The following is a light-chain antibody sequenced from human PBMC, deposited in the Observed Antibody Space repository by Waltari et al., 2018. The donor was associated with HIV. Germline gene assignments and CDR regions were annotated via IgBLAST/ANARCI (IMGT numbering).Light chain of an antibody. CDR1: SSDVGGYNL. J-gene: IGLJ2*01. Sequence: QSALTQPASVSGSPGQSITISCTGTSSDVGGYNLVSWYQQHPGKAPKLMIYAVSKRPSGVSHRFSGAKPGNPASLTISGLQAEDEADYYCCAYAGSTTYVIFGGRTKLTVL. V-gene: IGLV2-23*02. CDR2: AVS. CDR3: CAYAGSTTYVI.